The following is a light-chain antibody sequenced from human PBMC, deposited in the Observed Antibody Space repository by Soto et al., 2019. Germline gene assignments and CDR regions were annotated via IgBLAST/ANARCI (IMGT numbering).Light chain of an antibody. V-gene: IGLV2-18*02. CDR1: SIDFGSYNS. CDR2: EVS. J-gene: IGLJ1*01. Sequence: QSSLTQPPSVSGSPGQSVTISCTGTSIDFGSYNSVSWYQQPPGTVPKLMIYEVSNRPSGVPDRFSGSKSGNTASLTISGLQAEDEADYYCSSYTTSNTYVFGTGTKLTVL. CDR3: SSYTTSNTYV.